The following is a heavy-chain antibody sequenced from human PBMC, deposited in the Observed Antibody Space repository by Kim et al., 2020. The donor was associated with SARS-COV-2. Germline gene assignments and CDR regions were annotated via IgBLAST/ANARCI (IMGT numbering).Heavy chain of an antibody. D-gene: IGHD4-17*01. J-gene: IGHJ4*02. Sequence: GGSLRLSCAASGFTFSSYAMHWVRQAPGKGLEWVAVISYDGSNKYYADSVKGRFTISRDNSKNTLYLQMNSLRAEDTAVYYCARDLDLGSASTGFDSWGQGTLVTASS. CDR1: GFTFSSYA. CDR3: ARDLDLGSASTGFDS. V-gene: IGHV3-30*04. CDR2: ISYDGSNK.